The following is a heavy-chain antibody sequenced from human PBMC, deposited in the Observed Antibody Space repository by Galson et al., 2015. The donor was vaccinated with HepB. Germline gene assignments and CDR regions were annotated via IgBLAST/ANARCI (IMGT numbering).Heavy chain of an antibody. CDR1: GGSFSGYY. Sequence: ETLSLTCAVYGGSFSGYYWSWIRQPPGKGLEWIGEINHSGSTNYNPSLKSRVTISVDTSKNQFSLKLSSVTAADTAVYYCAREVDSSGWYYYYGMDVWGQGTTVTVSS. J-gene: IGHJ6*02. V-gene: IGHV4-34*01. D-gene: IGHD6-19*01. CDR2: INHSGST. CDR3: AREVDSSGWYYYYGMDV.